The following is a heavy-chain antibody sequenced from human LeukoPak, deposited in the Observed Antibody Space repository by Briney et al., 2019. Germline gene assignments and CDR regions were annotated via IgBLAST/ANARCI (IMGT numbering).Heavy chain of an antibody. CDR2: INTNTGNP. D-gene: IGHD2-15*01. V-gene: IGHV7-4-1*02. CDR1: GYTFTSYA. J-gene: IGHJ6*03. Sequence: ASVKVSCKASGYTFTSYAMNWVRQAPGQGLEWMGWINTNTGNPTYAQGFTGRFVFSFDTSVSTAYLQISSLKAEDTAVYYCARGGRAANYYYMDVWGRGTTVTVSS. CDR3: ARGGRAANYYYMDV.